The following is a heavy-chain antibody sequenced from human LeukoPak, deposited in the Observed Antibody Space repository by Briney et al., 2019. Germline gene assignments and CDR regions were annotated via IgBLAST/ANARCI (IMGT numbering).Heavy chain of an antibody. CDR1: GGSISSYY. CDR3: ARGVYSSSWTPPGY. Sequence: SETLSLTCTVSGGSISSYYWSWIRQPPGKGLEWIGYIYYSGSTNYNPSLKSRVTISVDTSKNQFSLKLSSVTAADTAVYYCARGVYSSSWTPPGYWGQGTLATVSS. V-gene: IGHV4-59*01. J-gene: IGHJ4*02. CDR2: IYYSGST. D-gene: IGHD6-13*01.